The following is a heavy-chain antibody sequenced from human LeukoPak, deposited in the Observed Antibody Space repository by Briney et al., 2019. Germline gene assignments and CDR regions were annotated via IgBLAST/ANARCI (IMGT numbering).Heavy chain of an antibody. CDR2: IIPIFGTA. Sequence: ASVKASCKVSGGTFSSYAISWVRQAPGQGLEWMGGIIPIFGTANYAQKFQGRVTITADESTSTAYMELSSLRSEDAAVYYCARAGYCSSTSCYEDYWGQGTLVTVSS. CDR3: ARAGYCSSTSCYEDY. D-gene: IGHD2-2*01. CDR1: GGTFSSYA. J-gene: IGHJ4*02. V-gene: IGHV1-69*01.